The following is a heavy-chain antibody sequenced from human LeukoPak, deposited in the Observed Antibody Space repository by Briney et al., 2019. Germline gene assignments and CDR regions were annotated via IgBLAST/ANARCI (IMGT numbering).Heavy chain of an antibody. D-gene: IGHD6-13*01. V-gene: IGHV3-43*02. CDR2: INGDCGRK. CDR3: SKGSSSWYIPRGFDL. J-gene: IGHJ5*02. Sequence: GWAVTVSCPGCVWIFDDYVMHWLGQAAAKELEWVSRINGDCGRKYYADSVTGRFTISRDNSKNSLYLQMDSLRTEDTALYYCSKGSSSWYIPRGFDLWGQGTRVTVSS. CDR1: VWIFDDYV.